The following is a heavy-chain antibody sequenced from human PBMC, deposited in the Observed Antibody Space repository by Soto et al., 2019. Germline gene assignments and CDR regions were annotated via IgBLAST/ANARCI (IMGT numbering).Heavy chain of an antibody. D-gene: IGHD1-1*01. V-gene: IGHV3-30*03. Sequence: LRLSCVASGFTFNRYGMHWVRQAPGKGLEWVAEISFDGTAKYYAESVKGRFTVSRDNGNNTLHLEMNSLGAKDTAVYFCATGRSTRFDPWGQGTLVTVSS. CDR2: ISFDGTAK. J-gene: IGHJ5*02. CDR3: ATGRSTRFDP. CDR1: GFTFNRYG.